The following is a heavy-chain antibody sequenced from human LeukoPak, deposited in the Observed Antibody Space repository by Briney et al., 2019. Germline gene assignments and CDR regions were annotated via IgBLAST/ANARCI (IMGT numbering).Heavy chain of an antibody. CDR3: ARGHGRYSSGFLGY. Sequence: ASVKISCKASGYTFTGYYIHWVRQAPGQGLEWMGWINPNSGGTNYAQKFQGRVTMTRDTSISTAYMELSRLRSDDTAVYYCARGHGRYSSGFLGYWGQGTLVTVSS. V-gene: IGHV1-2*02. CDR1: GYTFTGYY. D-gene: IGHD6-19*01. J-gene: IGHJ4*02. CDR2: INPNSGGT.